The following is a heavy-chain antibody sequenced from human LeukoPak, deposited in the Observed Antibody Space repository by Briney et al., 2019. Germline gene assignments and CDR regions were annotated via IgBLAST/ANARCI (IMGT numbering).Heavy chain of an antibody. CDR1: GVTFSSYT. V-gene: IGHV3-21*01. CDR2: SSTSSTYI. J-gene: IGHJ4*02. Sequence: GGSLRLSYAASGVTFSSYTITWVRQAPGKGLEWVSSSSTSSTYIYYADSVKGRFTISRDNAKNSLYLQMNSLRAEDTAVYYCARDLSLGALDYWGQGTLVTVSS. CDR3: ARDLSLGALDY. D-gene: IGHD3-16*01.